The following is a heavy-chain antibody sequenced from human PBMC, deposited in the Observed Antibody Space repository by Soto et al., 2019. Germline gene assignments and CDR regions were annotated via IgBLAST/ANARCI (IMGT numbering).Heavy chain of an antibody. J-gene: IGHJ6*02. Sequence: ASVKVSCKASGYTFTSYGISWVRQAPGQGLEWMGWISAYNGNTNYAQKLQGRVTMTTDTSTSTAYMELRSLRSDDTAVYYCARATFFWSGSFYGMDVWGQGTTVTVS. CDR3: ARATFFWSGSFYGMDV. CDR2: ISAYNGNT. D-gene: IGHD3-3*01. CDR1: GYTFTSYG. V-gene: IGHV1-18*04.